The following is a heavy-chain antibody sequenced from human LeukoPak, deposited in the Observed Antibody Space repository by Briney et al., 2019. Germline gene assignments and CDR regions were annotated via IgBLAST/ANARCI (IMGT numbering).Heavy chain of an antibody. CDR3: ARSSSRYDTTRTAFDI. CDR1: GSSFTSYW. CDR2: IDPSDSYT. Sequence: GESLKISCQGSGSSFTSYWISWVRQMPGEGLEWMGRIDPSDSYTSYSPSFQGHVTISADKSISTAYLQWSSLKASDTAMYYCARSSSRYDTTRTAFDIWGQGTMVTVSS. J-gene: IGHJ3*02. V-gene: IGHV5-10-1*01. D-gene: IGHD3-3*01.